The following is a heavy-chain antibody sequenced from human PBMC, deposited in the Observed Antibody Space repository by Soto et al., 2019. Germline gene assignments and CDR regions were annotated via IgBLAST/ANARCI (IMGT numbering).Heavy chain of an antibody. CDR3: AKARSGSWHEGYYFDN. D-gene: IGHD2-15*01. V-gene: IGHV3-30*18. CDR1: GFTFISYG. J-gene: IGHJ4*02. Sequence: QVQLVESGGGVVQPGRSLRLSCAASGFTFISYGMHWVLQAPGKGLEWLAGMSYDGRDKYYADSVRGRFTISRDNYKNPVYLQLNRLRVEDTAVYYCAKARSGSWHEGYYFDNWGQGTLVNVSS. CDR2: MSYDGRDK.